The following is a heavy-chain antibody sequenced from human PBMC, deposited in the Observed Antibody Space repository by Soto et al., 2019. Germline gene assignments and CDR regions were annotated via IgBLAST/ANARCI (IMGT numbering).Heavy chain of an antibody. V-gene: IGHV3-30-3*01. CDR1: GFTFSNYI. J-gene: IGHJ4*02. Sequence: QVQLVESGGGVVQPGRSLRLSCAASGFTFSNYIMHWVRQAPGKGLEWVAIILHDGNNKYYADSVKGRFTISRDNSKNTLYLQMNSLRTADTAIYYCARDDEGGSYCDLGYWGQGTLVTVSS. D-gene: IGHD3-10*01. CDR3: ARDDEGGSYCDLGY. CDR2: ILHDGNNK.